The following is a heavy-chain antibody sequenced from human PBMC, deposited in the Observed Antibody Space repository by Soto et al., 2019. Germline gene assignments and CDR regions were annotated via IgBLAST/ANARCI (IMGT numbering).Heavy chain of an antibody. D-gene: IGHD2-15*01. CDR3: ARALSLVAATRDYYYGMDV. J-gene: IGHJ6*02. Sequence: QVQLVQSGAEVKKPGSSVKVSCKASGGTLSYYAISWVRQAPGQGLEWMGGIIPIFGTANYAQKFQGRVTITADESTSTAYMELSSLRSEDTAVYYCARALSLVAATRDYYYGMDVWGQGTTVTVSS. CDR1: GGTLSYYA. V-gene: IGHV1-69*12. CDR2: IIPIFGTA.